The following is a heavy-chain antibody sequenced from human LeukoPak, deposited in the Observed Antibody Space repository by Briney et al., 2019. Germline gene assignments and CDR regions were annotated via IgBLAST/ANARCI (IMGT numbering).Heavy chain of an antibody. CDR2: IYHSART. CDR3: ARDRYYYDSSGSALDY. J-gene: IGHJ4*02. D-gene: IGHD3-22*01. Sequence: SETLSLTCTVSGYCISSGYYWGWIRQPPGKGLEWIGSIYHSARTFYNPSLKSRVTISVDTSKNQFSLKLSSVTAADTAVYYCARDRYYYDSSGSALDYWGQGTLVTVSS. V-gene: IGHV4-38-2*02. CDR1: GYCISSGYY.